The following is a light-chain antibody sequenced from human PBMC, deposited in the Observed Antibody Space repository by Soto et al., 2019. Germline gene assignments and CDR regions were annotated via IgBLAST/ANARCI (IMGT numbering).Light chain of an antibody. J-gene: IGKJ1*01. CDR1: RDVRSD. CDR3: LQDFGSSWT. V-gene: IGKV1-6*01. CDR2: AAS. Sequence: QMTQSPSSLSSSGGEKIIITCRASRDVRSDLCWYQQKPGQAPKLLIYAASNLYTGVPSRFSGSRSGTEFTLNISSLEPEDFAVYYCLQDFGSSWTFGQGTKVEIE.